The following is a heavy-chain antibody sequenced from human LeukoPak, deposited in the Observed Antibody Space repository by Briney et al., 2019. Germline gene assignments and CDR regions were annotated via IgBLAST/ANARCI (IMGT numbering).Heavy chain of an antibody. Sequence: SVKVSCKASGGTFSSYAISWVRQAPGQGLEWIGGIIPIFATANYAQKFQGRVTITADESTSTAYMELSSLRSEDTAVYYCARGPITTRSHFDYWGQGTLVTVSS. CDR2: IIPIFATA. V-gene: IGHV1-69*13. D-gene: IGHD3-22*01. CDR3: ARGPITTRSHFDY. J-gene: IGHJ4*02. CDR1: GGTFSSYA.